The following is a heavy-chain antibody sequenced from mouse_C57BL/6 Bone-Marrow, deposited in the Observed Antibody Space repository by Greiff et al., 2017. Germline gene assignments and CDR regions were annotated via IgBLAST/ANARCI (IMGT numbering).Heavy chain of an antibody. CDR2: IHPNSGST. V-gene: IGHV1-64*01. J-gene: IGHJ2*01. D-gene: IGHD2-3*01. CDR3: ARVSNDGYYSDY. Sequence: QVQLQQPGAELVKPGASVKLSCKASGYTFTSYWMHWVKQRPGQGLEWIGMIHPNSGSTNYNEKFKSKATLTVDKSSSTAYMQLSSLTSEDSAVYYGARVSNDGYYSDYWGQGTTLTVSS. CDR1: GYTFTSYW.